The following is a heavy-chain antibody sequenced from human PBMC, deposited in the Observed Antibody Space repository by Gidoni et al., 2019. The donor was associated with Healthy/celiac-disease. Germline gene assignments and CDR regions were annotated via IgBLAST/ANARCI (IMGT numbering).Heavy chain of an antibody. V-gene: IGHV4-39*01. CDR3: ARHFSCGNSAALGVVIS. Sequence: QLQLPESGPGLVKPAETLSLTCPVSGGSVSSSSYYWGWIRQPPGKGLEWIGSIDYSGSTYDNPSIKRRVTRSVDTSKNKFSLKLSSGTAADTAVYYCARHFSCGNSAALGVVISWGQGTLVTVSS. CDR2: IDYSGST. CDR1: GGSVSSSSYY. J-gene: IGHJ5*02. D-gene: IGHD3-3*01.